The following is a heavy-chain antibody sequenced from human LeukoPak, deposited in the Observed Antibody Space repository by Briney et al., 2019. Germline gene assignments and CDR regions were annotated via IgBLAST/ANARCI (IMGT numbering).Heavy chain of an antibody. Sequence: GGSLRLSCAASGFTFSSYGMHWVRQAPGKGLDWVAFIRYDGSNKYYADSVKGRFTISRDNSKNTLYLQMNSLRAEDTAVYYCAKGFWAGVVITYWGQGTLVTVSS. J-gene: IGHJ4*02. CDR2: IRYDGSNK. V-gene: IGHV3-30*02. CDR3: AKGFWAGVVITY. D-gene: IGHD3-3*01. CDR1: GFTFSSYG.